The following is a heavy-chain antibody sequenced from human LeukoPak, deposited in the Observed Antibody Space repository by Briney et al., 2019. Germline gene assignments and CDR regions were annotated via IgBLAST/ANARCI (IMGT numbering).Heavy chain of an antibody. J-gene: IGHJ4*02. Sequence: PSETLSLTXTVSGYSISSANYWAWIRQPPGKALEWIGSIYHSGSTYYNPSPKSRVTISVDTSKNEFSLKLSSVTAADTAVYYCARSGSSGYYPTRGYYFDYWGQGTLVTVSS. CDR1: GYSISSANY. D-gene: IGHD3-22*01. CDR3: ARSGSSGYYPTRGYYFDY. V-gene: IGHV4-38-2*02. CDR2: IYHSGST.